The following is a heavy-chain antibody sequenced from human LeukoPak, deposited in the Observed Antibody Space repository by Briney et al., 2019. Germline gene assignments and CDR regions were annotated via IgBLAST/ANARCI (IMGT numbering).Heavy chain of an antibody. V-gene: IGHV3-66*01. Sequence: GGSLRLSCAASGFTVSSNYMSWVRQAPGKGLEWVSVIYSGGSTYYADSVKGRFTISRDNSKNTLYLQMNSLRAEDTAVYYCARGGYSYVYGYFDYWGQGTLVTVSS. J-gene: IGHJ4*02. D-gene: IGHD5-18*01. CDR1: GFTVSSNY. CDR3: ARGGYSYVYGYFDY. CDR2: IYSGGST.